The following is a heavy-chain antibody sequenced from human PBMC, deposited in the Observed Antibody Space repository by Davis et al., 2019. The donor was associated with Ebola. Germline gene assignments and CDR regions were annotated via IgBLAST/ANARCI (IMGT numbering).Heavy chain of an antibody. D-gene: IGHD2-21*01. CDR2: ISYDGSNK. V-gene: IGHV3-30-3*01. CDR3: AREDPYSSSYYYGMDV. J-gene: IGHJ6*02. CDR1: GFTFSNYA. Sequence: GGSLRLSCAASGFTFSNYAMHWVRQAPGKGLEWVAVISYDGSNKYYADSVKGRFTISRDNSKSTLYLQMNSLRAEDTAVYYCAREDPYSSSYYYGMDVWGQGTTVTVSS.